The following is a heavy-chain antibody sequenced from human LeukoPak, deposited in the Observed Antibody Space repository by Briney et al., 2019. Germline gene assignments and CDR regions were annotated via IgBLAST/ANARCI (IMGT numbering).Heavy chain of an antibody. Sequence: GGSLRLSCATSGFTFSNYEMNWVRQAPGKGLEWISYLTTSGSTKYYADSVKGRFTISRDNAKNSLFLQMNSLRAEDTAVYYCARDWTVGGQGTLVTVSS. CDR1: GFTFSNYE. V-gene: IGHV3-48*03. CDR2: LTTSGSTK. J-gene: IGHJ4*02. D-gene: IGHD3/OR15-3a*01. CDR3: ARDWTV.